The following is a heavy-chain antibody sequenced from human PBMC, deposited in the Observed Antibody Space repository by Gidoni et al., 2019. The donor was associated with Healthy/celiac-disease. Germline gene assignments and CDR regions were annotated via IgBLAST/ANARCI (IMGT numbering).Heavy chain of an antibody. V-gene: IGHV1-3*01. CDR3: ASRIVVVPAAMGHYYYYYMDV. J-gene: IGHJ6*03. Sequence: QVQLVQSGAEVKKPGASVKVSCKASGYTFTSYAMHWVRQAPGQRLEWMGWINAGNGNTKYSQKFQGRVTITRDTSASTAYMELSSLRSEDTAVYYCASRIVVVPAAMGHYYYYYMDVWGKGTTVTVSS. CDR2: INAGNGNT. D-gene: IGHD2-2*01. CDR1: GYTFTSYA.